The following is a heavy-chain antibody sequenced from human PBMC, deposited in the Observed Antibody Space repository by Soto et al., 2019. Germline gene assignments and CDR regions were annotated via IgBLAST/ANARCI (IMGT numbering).Heavy chain of an antibody. CDR2: ISYDGSLQ. J-gene: IGHJ4*02. D-gene: IGHD5-18*01. V-gene: IGHV3-30*03. Sequence: QAQLVESGGGVVQPGRSLRLSCAASGFAFSSYGMHWVRQAPGTGLEWVAVISYDGSLQHYAGSLKGRFTISRDNSKNMVLLQMSSLRAEDTAVYYCVSDRGYGHASVPYSWGQGTLVSVSS. CDR3: VSDRGYGHASVPYS. CDR1: GFAFSSYG.